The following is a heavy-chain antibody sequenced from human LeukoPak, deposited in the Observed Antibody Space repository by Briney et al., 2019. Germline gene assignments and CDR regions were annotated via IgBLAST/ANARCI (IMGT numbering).Heavy chain of an antibody. D-gene: IGHD3-10*01. CDR1: GFSFSSSG. V-gene: IGHV3-48*01. CDR3: AGPLGSPYFHH. CDR2: IDTSSTTK. J-gene: IGHJ1*01. Sequence: GGSLRLSCAASGFSFSSSGMNWVRQAPGKGLEWVSYIDTSSTTKNYADSVKGRFTISGDNAKNSLYLQMNSLRVDDTAVYYCAGPLGSPYFHHWGQGTLVTVSS.